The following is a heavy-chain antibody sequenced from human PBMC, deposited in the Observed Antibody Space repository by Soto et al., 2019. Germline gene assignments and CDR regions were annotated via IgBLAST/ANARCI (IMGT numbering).Heavy chain of an antibody. V-gene: IGHV3-23*01. D-gene: IGHD2-2*01. CDR3: AKDREGCSSTSCYSPFDY. Sequence: TGGSLRLSCAASGFTFSSYAMSWVRQAPGKGLEWVSAISGSGGSTYYADSVKGRLTISRDNSKNTLYLQMNSLRAEDTAVYYCAKDREGCSSTSCYSPFDYWGQGTLVTVSS. CDR1: GFTFSSYA. J-gene: IGHJ4*02. CDR2: ISGSGGST.